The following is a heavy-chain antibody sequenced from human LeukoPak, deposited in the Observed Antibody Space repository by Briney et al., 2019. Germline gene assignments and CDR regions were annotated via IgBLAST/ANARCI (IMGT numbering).Heavy chain of an antibody. V-gene: IGHV3-48*03. CDR1: GFTFSSYE. Sequence: GGSLRLSCAASGFTFSSYEMNWVRQAPGKGLEWVSYISSSGSTIYYADSVKGRFTISRDNAKNSLYLQMNSLRAEDTAVYYCARVSGNYDSSGYYYAYNYYYYMDVWGKGTTVTVSS. CDR2: ISSSGSTI. J-gene: IGHJ6*03. CDR3: ARVSGNYDSSGYYYAYNYYYYMDV. D-gene: IGHD3-22*01.